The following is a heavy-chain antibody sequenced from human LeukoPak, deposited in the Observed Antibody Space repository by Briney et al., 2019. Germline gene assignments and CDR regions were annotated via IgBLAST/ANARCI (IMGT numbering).Heavy chain of an antibody. J-gene: IGHJ6*02. Sequence: ASVKVSCKASGFTFTSSAMQWVRQARGQRLEWIGWIVVGSGNTNYAQKFQERVTITRDMSTSTAYMELSSLRSEDTAVYYCAAGTATTYYYYGMDVWGQGTTVNVSS. CDR3: AAGTATTYYYYGMDV. V-gene: IGHV1-58*02. CDR2: IVVGSGNT. D-gene: IGHD6-25*01. CDR1: GFTFTSSA.